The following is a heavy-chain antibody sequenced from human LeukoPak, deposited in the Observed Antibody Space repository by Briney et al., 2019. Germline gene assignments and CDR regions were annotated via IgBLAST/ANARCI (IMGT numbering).Heavy chain of an antibody. Sequence: PGGSLRLSCAASGFTFRSYEMNWVRQAPGKGLEWVSYIRSSGSNIYYADCVKGRFNISRDNAKNSLYLQMNSLRAEVTAVYYCARRDYDILTGYYLHLFDYWGQGTLVTVSS. D-gene: IGHD3-9*01. CDR3: ARRDYDILTGYYLHLFDY. V-gene: IGHV3-48*03. J-gene: IGHJ4*02. CDR2: IRSSGSNI. CDR1: GFTFRSYE.